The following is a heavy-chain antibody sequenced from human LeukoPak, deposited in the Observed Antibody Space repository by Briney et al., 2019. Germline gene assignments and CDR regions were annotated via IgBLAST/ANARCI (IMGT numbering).Heavy chain of an antibody. V-gene: IGHV4-59*01. CDR3: VREFDL. J-gene: IGHJ3*01. CDR2: IYYSGST. CDR1: GGSISSYY. Sequence: PSETLSLTCTVSGGSISSYYWNWIRQPPGKGLEWIGYIYYSGSTNYNPSLKSRVTISVDTSKNQFSLKLRSVTAADTAMYYCVREFDLWGQGTMVTVSS.